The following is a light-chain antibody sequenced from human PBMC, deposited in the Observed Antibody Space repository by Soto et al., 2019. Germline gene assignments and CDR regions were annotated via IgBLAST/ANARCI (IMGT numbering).Light chain of an antibody. J-gene: IGLJ2*01. Sequence: QSALTQPASVSGSPGQSIPISCTRTNSDVGAYPYVSWYQQHPGNAPKLLIYEVADRPSGVSDRFSGSKSGNTASLTISALQAEDEAVYYCSSYATSGTNVIFGGGTKLTVL. CDR1: NSDVGAYPY. CDR3: SSYATSGTNVI. CDR2: EVA. V-gene: IGLV2-14*03.